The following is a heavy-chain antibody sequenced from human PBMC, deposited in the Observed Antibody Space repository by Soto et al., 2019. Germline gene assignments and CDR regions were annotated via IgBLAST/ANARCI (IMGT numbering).Heavy chain of an antibody. D-gene: IGHD3-22*01. V-gene: IGHV3-21*01. J-gene: IGHJ4*02. CDR1: GFTFSSYS. Sequence: EVQLVESGGGLVKPGGSLRLSCAASGFTFSSYSMNWVRQAPGKRLEWVSSISSSSSYIYYADSVKGRFTISRDNAKNSLYLQMNDLRGEDTAVYYCASRSYYYDSSCYYDYWGQGTLVTVSS. CDR2: ISSSSSYI. CDR3: ASRSYYYDSSCYYDY.